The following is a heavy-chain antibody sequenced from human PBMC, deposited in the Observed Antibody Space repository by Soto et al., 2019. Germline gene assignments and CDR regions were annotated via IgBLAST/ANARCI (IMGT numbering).Heavy chain of an antibody. V-gene: IGHV5-10-1*03. CDR3: ARHSPTHYDILTGSRLYYFDY. Sequence: EVQLVQSGAEVKKPGESLRISCKGSGYSFTSYWISWVRQMPGKGLEWMGRIDPSDSYTNYSPSFQGHVTISADKSISTAYLQWSSLKASDTAMYYCARHSPTHYDILTGSRLYYFDYWGQGTLVTVSS. CDR1: GYSFTSYW. CDR2: IDPSDSYT. D-gene: IGHD3-9*01. J-gene: IGHJ4*02.